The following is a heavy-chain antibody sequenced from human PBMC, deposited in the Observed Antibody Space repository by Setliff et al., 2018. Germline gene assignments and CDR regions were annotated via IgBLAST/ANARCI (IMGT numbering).Heavy chain of an antibody. V-gene: IGHV5-51*01. CDR3: AKDVVGYSSTWPKRDYFDY. CDR1: GYSFTTYW. Sequence: GESLKISCKGSGYSFTTYWIGWVRQMPGKGLEWMGIIYPGDSDTRYSPSFQGQVTISADKTISTAYLQMNSLRVEDTAIYYCAKDVVGYSSTWPKRDYFDYWGQGTLVTVS. CDR2: IYPGDSDT. J-gene: IGHJ4*02. D-gene: IGHD6-13*01.